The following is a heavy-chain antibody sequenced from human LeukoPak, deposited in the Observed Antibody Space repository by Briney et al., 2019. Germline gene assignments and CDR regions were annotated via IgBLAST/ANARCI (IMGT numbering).Heavy chain of an antibody. CDR3: ARGDSSGWFDP. CDR1: GGSFSSHF. Sequence: PSETLSLTCTVSGGSFSSHFWSWVRQSPEKGLEWIGYVYYTGSTNYNPSLKSRVTISVDTSKNQFSLKLSSVTAADTAVYYCARGDSSGWFDPWGQGTLVTVSS. J-gene: IGHJ5*02. V-gene: IGHV4-59*11. CDR2: VYYTGST. D-gene: IGHD6-19*01.